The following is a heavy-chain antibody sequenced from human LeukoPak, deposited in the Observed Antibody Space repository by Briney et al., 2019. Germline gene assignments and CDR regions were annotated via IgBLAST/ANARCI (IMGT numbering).Heavy chain of an antibody. V-gene: IGHV1-2*02. CDR2: INPNSGGT. D-gene: IGHD3-10*01. J-gene: IGHJ4*02. CDR1: GYTFTGYY. Sequence: ASVKVSCKASGYTFTGYYMHWVRQAPGQGLEWMGRINPNSGGTNYAQKFQGRVTMTRDTSISTAYMELSRLRSDDTAVYYCARVSDTYYYGSGSYRFDYWGQGTLVTVSS. CDR3: ARVSDTYYYGSGSYRFDY.